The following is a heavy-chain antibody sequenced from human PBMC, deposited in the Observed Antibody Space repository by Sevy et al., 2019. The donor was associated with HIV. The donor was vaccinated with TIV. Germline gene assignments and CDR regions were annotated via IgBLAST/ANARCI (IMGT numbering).Heavy chain of an antibody. CDR1: GFTFSTYW. CDR3: ATLSSPMPNSGWYDFFDH. CDR2: IKQDGSDK. J-gene: IGHJ4*02. D-gene: IGHD6-19*01. Sequence: GGSLRLSCAASGFTFSTYWMSWVRQAPGKGLEWVANIKQDGSDKNYRDFVKGRFTISRDNAKNSLYLQMSSLRAEDTAVYYCATLSSPMPNSGWYDFFDHWGQGTLVTVSS. V-gene: IGHV3-7*01.